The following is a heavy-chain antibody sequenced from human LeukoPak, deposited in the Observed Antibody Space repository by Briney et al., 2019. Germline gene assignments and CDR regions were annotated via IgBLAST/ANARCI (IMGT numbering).Heavy chain of an antibody. V-gene: IGHV3-23*01. Sequence: GGSLRLSCAASGFTFSSYGMSWVRQAPGKGLEWVSALSGSGGRTYYADSVKGRFTISRDNSKNTLYLQMNSLRAEDTAVYYCAKDRVGAILYFDSWGRGTLVTVSS. CDR3: AKDRVGAILYFDS. J-gene: IGHJ4*02. D-gene: IGHD1-26*01. CDR1: GFTFSSYG. CDR2: LSGSGGRT.